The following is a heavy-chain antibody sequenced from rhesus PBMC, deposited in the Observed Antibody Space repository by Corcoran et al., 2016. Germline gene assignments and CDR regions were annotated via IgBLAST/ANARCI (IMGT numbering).Heavy chain of an antibody. D-gene: IGHD6-37*01. J-gene: IGHJ3*01. Sequence: QVTLKESGPALVKPTQTLTLTCTFSGFSISTSGTGVGWIRQPPGKALEWLASIFWNDSTYYSTSLRRKLAISKDTSKNHVVLTMTNIDPVDTPTFYCARVGSGGAFDFWGQGLRVTVSS. CDR2: IFWNDST. CDR3: ARVGSGGAFDF. V-gene: IGHV2-95*01. CDR1: GFSISTSGTG.